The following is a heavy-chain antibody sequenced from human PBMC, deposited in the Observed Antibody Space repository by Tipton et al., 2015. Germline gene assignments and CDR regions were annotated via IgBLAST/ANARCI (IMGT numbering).Heavy chain of an antibody. J-gene: IGHJ6*02. D-gene: IGHD5-24*01. CDR3: ARDLEHGMDV. CDR1: GGSVSSGNYY. CDR2: ISYTDTT. Sequence: GLVKPSESLSLTCNVSGGSVSSGNYYWSWIRQPPGKALEWIGYISYTDTTHYNPSLKSRVTISLDSSKNQFSLTLNSVTAADTAVYYCARDLEHGMDVWGQGTTVTASS. V-gene: IGHV4-61*01.